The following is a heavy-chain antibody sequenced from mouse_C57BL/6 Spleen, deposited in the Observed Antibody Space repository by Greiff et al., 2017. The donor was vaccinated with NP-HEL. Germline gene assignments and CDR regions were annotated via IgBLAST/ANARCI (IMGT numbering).Heavy chain of an antibody. D-gene: IGHD2-10*02. CDR3: ARTPSKGGDY. Sequence: QVQLKQPGAELVRPGTSVKLSCKASGYTFTSYWMHWVKQRPGQGLEWIGVIDPSDSYTNYNQKFKGKATLTVDTSSSTAYMQLSSLTSEDSAVYYCARTPSKGGDYWGQGTTLTVSS. V-gene: IGHV1-59*01. J-gene: IGHJ2*01. CDR1: GYTFTSYW. CDR2: IDPSDSYT.